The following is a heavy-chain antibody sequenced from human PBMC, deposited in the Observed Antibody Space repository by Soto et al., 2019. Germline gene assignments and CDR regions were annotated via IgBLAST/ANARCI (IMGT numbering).Heavy chain of an antibody. CDR2: IYHSGGT. J-gene: IGHJ5*02. V-gene: IGHV4-38-2*01. CDR3: AVSNYYDSSGYYESWSWFDP. D-gene: IGHD3-22*01. CDR1: GYSISSGYY. Sequence: ETLSLTCAVSGYSISSGYYWGWIRQPPGKGLEWIGSIYHSGGTYYNPSLKSRVTISVDTSKNQFSLKLSSVTAADTAVYYCAVSNYYDSSGYYESWSWFDPWGQGTLVTVSS.